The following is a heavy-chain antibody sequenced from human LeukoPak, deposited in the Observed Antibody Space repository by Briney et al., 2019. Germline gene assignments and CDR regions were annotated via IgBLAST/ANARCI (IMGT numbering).Heavy chain of an antibody. CDR1: GGTFTSYG. CDR2: ISAYNGNT. CDR3: AREYCSGGSCYSDQYYFDY. Sequence: ASVKVSCKASGGTFTSYGISWVRQAPGQGLEWMGWISAYNGNTNYAQKLQGRVTMTTDTSTSTAYMELRSLRSDDTAVYYCAREYCSGGSCYSDQYYFDYWGQGTLVTVSS. D-gene: IGHD2-15*01. J-gene: IGHJ4*02. V-gene: IGHV1-18*01.